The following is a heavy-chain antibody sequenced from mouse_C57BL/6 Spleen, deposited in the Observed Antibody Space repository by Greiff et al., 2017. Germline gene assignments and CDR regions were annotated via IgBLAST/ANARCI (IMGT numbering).Heavy chain of an antibody. D-gene: IGHD2-5*01. CDR2: IYPRSGNT. CDR3: ARSGGSNYVEGSFDY. V-gene: IGHV1-81*01. Sequence: QVQLQQSGAELARPGASVKLSCKASGYTFTSYGISWVKQRTGQGLEWIGEIYPRSGNTYYNEKFKGKATLTADKSSSTAYMELRSLTSEDSAVYFCARSGGSNYVEGSFDYWGQGTTLTVSS. CDR1: GYTFTSYG. J-gene: IGHJ2*01.